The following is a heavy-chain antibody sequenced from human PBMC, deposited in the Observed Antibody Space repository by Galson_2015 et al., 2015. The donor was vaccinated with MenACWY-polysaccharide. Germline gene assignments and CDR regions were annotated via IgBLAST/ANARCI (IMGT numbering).Heavy chain of an antibody. CDR2: ISGSGFSI. J-gene: IGHJ6*02. Sequence: SLRLSCAVSEITFNTYAMTWVRQAPGKGLEWVATISGSGFSIHHADSVKGRFTISRDNSKNTVFLPMNNLKAADTAVYYCAKNTSQAAGSAPYYYGLDVWGLGTTVTVSS. V-gene: IGHV3-23*01. D-gene: IGHD6-13*01. CDR3: AKNTSQAAGSAPYYYGLDV. CDR1: EITFNTYA.